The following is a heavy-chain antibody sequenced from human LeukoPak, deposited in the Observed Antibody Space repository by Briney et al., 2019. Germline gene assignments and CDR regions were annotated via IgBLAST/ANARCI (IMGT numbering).Heavy chain of an antibody. J-gene: IGHJ4*02. CDR1: GGSISSSSYY. V-gene: IGHV4-39*07. D-gene: IGHD6-13*01. Sequence: SETLSLTCTVSGGSISSSSYYWGWIRQPPGKGLEWIGSIYYSGSTNYNPSLKSRVTISVDTSKNQFSLKLSSVTAADTAVYYCARAGPGYSSSDYWGQGTLVTVSS. CDR3: ARAGPGYSSSDY. CDR2: IYYSGST.